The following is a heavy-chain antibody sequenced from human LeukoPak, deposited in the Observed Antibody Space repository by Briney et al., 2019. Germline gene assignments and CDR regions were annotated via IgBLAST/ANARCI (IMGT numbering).Heavy chain of an antibody. J-gene: IGHJ4*02. V-gene: IGHV3-9*01. Sequence: GGSLRLSCAASGFTFDDYAMHWVRQAPGKGLEWVSGISWNSGSIGYADSVKGRFTISRDNAKNSLYLQMNSLRAEDTALYYCAKDIKAIAVAASGDYWGQGTLVTVSS. CDR2: ISWNSGSI. CDR3: AKDIKAIAVAASGDY. CDR1: GFTFDDYA. D-gene: IGHD6-19*01.